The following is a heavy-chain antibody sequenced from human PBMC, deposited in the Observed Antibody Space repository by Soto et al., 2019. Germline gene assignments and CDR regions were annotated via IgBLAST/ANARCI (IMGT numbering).Heavy chain of an antibody. Sequence: QVQLVQSGAEVKKPGSSVKVSCKASGGTFSSYTISWVRQAPGQGLEWMGRIIPILGIANYAQKFQGRVTITADKSTSTAYMELSSLRSEDTAVYYCARDPSRDGYNNPLNWFDPWGQGTLVTVSS. J-gene: IGHJ5*02. CDR2: IIPILGIA. CDR3: ARDPSRDGYNNPLNWFDP. D-gene: IGHD4-4*01. CDR1: GGTFSSYT. V-gene: IGHV1-69*08.